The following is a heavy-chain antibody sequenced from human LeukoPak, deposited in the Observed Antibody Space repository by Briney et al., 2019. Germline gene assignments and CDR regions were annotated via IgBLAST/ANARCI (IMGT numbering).Heavy chain of an antibody. D-gene: IGHD3-22*01. CDR1: GFTFSSYA. Sequence: GGSLRLSCAASGFTFSSYAMHWVRQAPGKGLEWVAVTSYDGGNKYYADSVKGRFTISRGNSKNTLYLQMNSLRAEDTAVYYCARSRYYYDSSGYPTGYWGQGTLVTVSS. CDR2: TSYDGGNK. J-gene: IGHJ4*02. CDR3: ARSRYYYDSSGYPTGY. V-gene: IGHV3-30-3*01.